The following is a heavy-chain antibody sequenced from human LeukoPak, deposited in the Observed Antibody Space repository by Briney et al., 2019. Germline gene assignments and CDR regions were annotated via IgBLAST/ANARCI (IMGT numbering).Heavy chain of an antibody. D-gene: IGHD2-2*01. J-gene: IGHJ5*02. CDR3: ARHNVVVPAAMAGSGWFDP. Sequence: SETLSLTCTVSGGSISSYYWSWVRQPAGKGLEWIGRIYTSGNTNYNPSLKGRVTMSVDTSKNQFSLKLSSVTAADTAVYYCARHNVVVPAAMAGSGWFDPWGQGTLVTVSS. CDR2: IYTSGNT. V-gene: IGHV4-4*07. CDR1: GGSISSYY.